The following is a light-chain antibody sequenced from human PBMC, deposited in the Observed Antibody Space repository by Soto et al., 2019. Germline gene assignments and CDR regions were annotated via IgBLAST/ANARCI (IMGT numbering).Light chain of an antibody. V-gene: IGLV2-14*01. CDR2: EVT. CDR3: SSYTRSSTLV. J-gene: IGLJ1*01. Sequence: QSALTQPASVSGSPGQSITVSCTGTSSDIGGYNYVSWYQQHPGKAPKLMVYEVTNRPSGVSDRFSGSKSGNTASLTISGLQADDEGYYYCSSYTRSSTLVFGTGTKVTVL. CDR1: SSDIGGYNY.